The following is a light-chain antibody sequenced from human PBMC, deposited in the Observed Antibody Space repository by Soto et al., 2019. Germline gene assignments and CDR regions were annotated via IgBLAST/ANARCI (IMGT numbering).Light chain of an antibody. Sequence: DIQMTQSPSTLSASVGDRVTITCRASQSISSWLAWYQQKPGKAPKLLIYKASSLESGVRSRFSGSGSGTEFTITISSLQPDDFATYYCQQYNSLHTFGQGTKLEIK. V-gene: IGKV1-5*03. CDR1: QSISSW. CDR3: QQYNSLHT. J-gene: IGKJ2*01. CDR2: KAS.